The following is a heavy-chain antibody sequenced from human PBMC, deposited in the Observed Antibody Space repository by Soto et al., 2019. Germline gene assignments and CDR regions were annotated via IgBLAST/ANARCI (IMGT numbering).Heavy chain of an antibody. CDR2: IIPIFGTA. V-gene: IGHV1-69*01. CDR1: GGTFSSYA. J-gene: IGHJ3*02. Sequence: QVQLVQYGAEVKKPGSSVKVSCKASGGTFSSYAISWVRQAPGQGLEWMGGIIPIFGTANYAQKFQGRVTITADESTSTAYMELSSLRSEDTAVYYCARARDFGSYYGGDAFDIWGQGTMVTVSS. CDR3: ARARDFGSYYGGDAFDI. D-gene: IGHD1-26*01.